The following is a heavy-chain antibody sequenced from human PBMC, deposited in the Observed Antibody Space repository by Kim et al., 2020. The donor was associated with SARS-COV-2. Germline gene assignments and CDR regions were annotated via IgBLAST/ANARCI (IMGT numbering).Heavy chain of an antibody. Sequence: GGSLRHSCAASGFTFNKYIMNWVRQAPGKGLEWVSSISSSSSYIYYADSVKGRFTISRDNAKNSLYLQMNSLRAEDTAVYYCARAGTYSSSRTFDYWGRGTLVTVSS. CDR2: ISSSSSYI. CDR3: ARAGTYSSSRTFDY. CDR1: GFTFNKYI. D-gene: IGHD6-13*01. V-gene: IGHV3-21*01. J-gene: IGHJ4*02.